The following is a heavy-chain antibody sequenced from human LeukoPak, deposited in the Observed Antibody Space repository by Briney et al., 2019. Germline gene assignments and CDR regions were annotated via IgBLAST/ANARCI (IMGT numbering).Heavy chain of an antibody. J-gene: IGHJ4*02. D-gene: IGHD3-22*01. V-gene: IGHV3-23*01. CDR1: GFTFRRYA. CDR2: ISGSGAST. Sequence: GGSLRLSCAASGFTFRRYAMISVRQAPGKGLEWVSLISGSGASTYYPDSVKGRFTISRDNSKNTLYLQMNSLRAEDTAVYYCAKGLMIVVDTPLAYWGRGTLVTVSS. CDR3: AKGLMIVVDTPLAY.